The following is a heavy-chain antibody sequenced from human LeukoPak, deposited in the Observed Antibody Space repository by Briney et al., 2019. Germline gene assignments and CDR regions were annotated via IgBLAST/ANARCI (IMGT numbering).Heavy chain of an antibody. J-gene: IGHJ5*02. CDR2: IYYSGST. Sequence: SETLSLTCTVSGGSISSYYWSWIRQPPGKGLEWIGYIYYSGSTNYNPSLKSRVTISVDTSKNQFSLKLSSVTAADTAVYYCARAGSSSWYNWFDPWGQGSLVTVSS. CDR1: GGSISSYY. V-gene: IGHV4-59*01. D-gene: IGHD6-13*01. CDR3: ARAGSSSWYNWFDP.